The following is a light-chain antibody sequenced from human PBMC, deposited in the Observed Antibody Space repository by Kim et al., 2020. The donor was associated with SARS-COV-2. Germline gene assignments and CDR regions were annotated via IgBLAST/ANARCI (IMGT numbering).Light chain of an antibody. Sequence: SASVGDRITITCQARQNISNYLNWYQQKPGKATKLLIYDASNLETGVPSRFSGSGSGTDFTFTISSLQPEDIATYYCQQYDNLFTFGPGTKVDIK. J-gene: IGKJ3*01. CDR3: QQYDNLFT. CDR1: QNISNY. V-gene: IGKV1-33*01. CDR2: DAS.